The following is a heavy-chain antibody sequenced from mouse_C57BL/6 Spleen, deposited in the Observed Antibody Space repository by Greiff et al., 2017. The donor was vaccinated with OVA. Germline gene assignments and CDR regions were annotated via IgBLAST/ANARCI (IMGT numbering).Heavy chain of an antibody. J-gene: IGHJ2*01. Sequence: QVQLQQSGPELVKPGASVKISCKASGYSFTSYYIHWVKQRPGQGLEWIGWIYPGSGNTKYNEKFKGKATLTADTSSSTAYMQLSSLTSEDSAVYYCARSDDGYSVYFDYWGQGTTLTVSS. D-gene: IGHD2-3*01. CDR2: IYPGSGNT. V-gene: IGHV1-66*01. CDR1: GYSFTSYY. CDR3: ARSDDGYSVYFDY.